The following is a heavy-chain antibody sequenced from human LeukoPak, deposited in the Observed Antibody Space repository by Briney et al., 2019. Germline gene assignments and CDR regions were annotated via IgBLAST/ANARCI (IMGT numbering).Heavy chain of an antibody. V-gene: IGHV4-59*01. CDR2: IYYSGST. CDR3: ARIGYLSSRHHNPFDY. D-gene: IGHD5-12*01. J-gene: IGHJ4*02. Sequence: SETLSLTCTVSGGSISSYYWSWIRQPPGKGLEWIGYIYYSGSTNYNPSLKSRVIISVDTSKNQFSLKLSSVTAADTAVYYCARIGYLSSRHHNPFDYWGQGTLVTVSS. CDR1: GGSISSYY.